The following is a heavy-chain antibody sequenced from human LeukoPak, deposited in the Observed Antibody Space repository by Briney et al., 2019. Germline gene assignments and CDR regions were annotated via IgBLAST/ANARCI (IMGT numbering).Heavy chain of an antibody. Sequence: PPGRSLRLSCAASGFTFDDYAMHWVRQAPGKGLEWVSGISWNSGSIGYADSVKGRFTISRDNAKNSLYLQMYSLRAEDTALYYCAKDIYSSSWYLFDYWGQGTLVTVSS. J-gene: IGHJ4*02. V-gene: IGHV3-9*01. D-gene: IGHD6-13*01. CDR3: AKDIYSSSWYLFDY. CDR2: ISWNSGSI. CDR1: GFTFDDYA.